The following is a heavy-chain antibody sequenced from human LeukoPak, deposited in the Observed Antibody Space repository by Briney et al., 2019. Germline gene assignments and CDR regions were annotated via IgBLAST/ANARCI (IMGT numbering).Heavy chain of an antibody. Sequence: SETLSLTCAVYGGSFSGYYWSWIRQPPGKGLEWIGEINHSGNTNYNPSLKSRVTISVDTSKKEFSLKLSSVTAADTAVYYCARAGTAKYYYYGMDVWGQGTTVTVSS. V-gene: IGHV4-34*01. J-gene: IGHJ6*02. CDR2: INHSGNT. CDR3: ARAGTAKYYYYGMDV. D-gene: IGHD2-21*02. CDR1: GGSFSGYY.